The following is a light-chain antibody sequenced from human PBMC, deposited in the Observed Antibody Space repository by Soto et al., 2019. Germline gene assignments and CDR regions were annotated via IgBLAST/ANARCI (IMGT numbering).Light chain of an antibody. CDR2: GAS. Sequence: EIVLTQSPGTLSLSPGERATLSCRASQSVSSSYLAWYQQRPGQAPRLLIYGASSRATGIPDRFSGSGSGPDLTLTISRLEPEDFAVYYCQQYGSSPLTFGGGAKVEIK. V-gene: IGKV3-20*01. CDR3: QQYGSSPLT. J-gene: IGKJ4*01. CDR1: QSVSSSY.